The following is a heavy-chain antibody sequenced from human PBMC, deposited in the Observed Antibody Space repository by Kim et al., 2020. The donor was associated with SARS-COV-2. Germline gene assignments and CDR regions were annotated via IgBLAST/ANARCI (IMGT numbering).Heavy chain of an antibody. CDR2: IYYSGST. CDR1: GGSVSSDSYY. D-gene: IGHD3-10*01. Sequence: SETLSLTCTVSGGSVSSDSYYWSWIRQPPGKGLEWIGYIYYSGSTRYNPSLKSRVTISIDTSKKQFSLKLSSVTAADTAVYYCARDSDHGSGTYSYYYYYGLDVWGQGTTVSVS. J-gene: IGHJ6*02. CDR3: ARDSDHGSGTYSYYYYYGLDV. V-gene: IGHV4-61*01.